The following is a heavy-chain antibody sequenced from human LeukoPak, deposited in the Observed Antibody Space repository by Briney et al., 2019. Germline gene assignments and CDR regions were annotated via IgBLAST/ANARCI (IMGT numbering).Heavy chain of an antibody. CDR2: IYYTGAT. CDR3: ARYGGSGWVIDN. J-gene: IGHJ4*02. V-gene: IGHV4-59*08. CDR1: GGSISSYY. Sequence: SETLSLTCTVSGGSISSYYWTWIRQPPGKGLEWIGYIYYTGATSYNPSLKSRVTISVDKSKKQFSLQLTSVTAADTAVYYCARYGGSGWVIDNWGQGTLVTVSS. D-gene: IGHD6-19*01.